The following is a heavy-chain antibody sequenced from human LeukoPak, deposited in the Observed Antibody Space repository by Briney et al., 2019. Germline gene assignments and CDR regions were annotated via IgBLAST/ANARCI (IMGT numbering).Heavy chain of an antibody. J-gene: IGHJ4*02. CDR2: ISYDGSNK. CDR1: GFTFSSYA. D-gene: IGHD2-21*02. CDR3: AKDLQVTPDY. V-gene: IGHV3-30*04. Sequence: PGGSLRLSCAASGFTFSSYAMHWVRQAPGKGLEWVAVISYDGSNKYYADSVKGRFTISRDNSKNTLYLQMNSLRAEDTAVYYCAKDLQVTPDYWGQGTLVTVSS.